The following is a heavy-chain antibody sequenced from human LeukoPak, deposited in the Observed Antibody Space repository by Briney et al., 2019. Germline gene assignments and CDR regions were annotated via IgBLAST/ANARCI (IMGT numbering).Heavy chain of an antibody. CDR2: IYHSGST. J-gene: IGHJ5*02. D-gene: IGHD3-10*01. Sequence: SETLSLTCAVSGGSISSSNWWSWVRQPPGKGLEWIGEIYHSGSTNYNPSLKSRVTISVDKSKNQFSLRLSSVTAADTAVYYCARGYYYGSGSYYPWFDPWGQGTLVTVSS. CDR3: ARGYYYGSGSYYPWFDP. CDR1: GGSISSSNW. V-gene: IGHV4-4*02.